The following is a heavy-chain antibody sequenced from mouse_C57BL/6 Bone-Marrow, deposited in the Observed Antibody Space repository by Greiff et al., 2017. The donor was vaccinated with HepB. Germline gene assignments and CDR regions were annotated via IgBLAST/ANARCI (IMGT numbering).Heavy chain of an antibody. CDR3: ARRWYFDV. J-gene: IGHJ1*03. CDR2: IWSGGST. Sequence: VQVVESGPGLVQPSQSLSITCTVSGFSLTSYGVHWVRQSPGKGLEWLGVIWSGGSTDYNAALISRLSISKDNSKSQVFFKMNSLQADDTAIYYCARRWYFDVWGTGTTVTVSS. CDR1: GFSLTSYG. V-gene: IGHV2-2*01.